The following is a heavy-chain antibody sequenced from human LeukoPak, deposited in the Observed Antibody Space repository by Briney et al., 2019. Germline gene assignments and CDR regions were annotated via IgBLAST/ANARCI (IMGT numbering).Heavy chain of an antibody. J-gene: IGHJ6*03. CDR2: IDTSGST. CDR3: ARASMVRDSYYMDV. CDR1: GGSISSGSYY. V-gene: IGHV4-61*02. Sequence: SETLSLTCTGSGGSISSGSYYWSWIRQPAGKGLEWIGRIDTSGSTNYNPSLKSRVTISVDTSKNQFSLKLSSVTAADTAVYYCARASMVRDSYYMDVWGKGTTVTISS. D-gene: IGHD3-10*01.